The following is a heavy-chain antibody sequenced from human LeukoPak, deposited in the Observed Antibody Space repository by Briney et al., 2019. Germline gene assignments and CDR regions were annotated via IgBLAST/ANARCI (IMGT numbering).Heavy chain of an antibody. J-gene: IGHJ4*02. Sequence: PGRSLRLSCAASGFTFSTYAVHWVRQAPGKGLEWVAIISDDGCRTYYSNSVKGRFTISRDNSRNTLYLQMNSLRPEDTAVYYCARGNGPGSLFIDYWGQGTLVTVSS. CDR3: ARGNGPGSLFIDY. D-gene: IGHD3-10*01. V-gene: IGHV3-30-3*01. CDR1: GFTFSTYA. CDR2: ISDDGCRT.